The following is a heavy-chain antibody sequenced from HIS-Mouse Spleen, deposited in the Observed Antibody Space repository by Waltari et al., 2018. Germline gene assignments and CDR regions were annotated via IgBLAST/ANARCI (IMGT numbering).Heavy chain of an antibody. D-gene: IGHD3-3*01. J-gene: IGHJ4*02. CDR2: IWYDGSNK. CDR1: GFTFRDSC. V-gene: IGHV3-33*06. Sequence: QVQLVESGGGVVQPGRSLGLSCAASGFTFRDSCLPWVRQAPGKGLEWVAVIWYDGSNKYYADSVKGRFTISRDNSKNTLYLQMNSLRAEDTAVYYCAKGGGSLWGGNYFDYWGQGTLVTVSS. CDR3: AKGGGSLWGGNYFDY.